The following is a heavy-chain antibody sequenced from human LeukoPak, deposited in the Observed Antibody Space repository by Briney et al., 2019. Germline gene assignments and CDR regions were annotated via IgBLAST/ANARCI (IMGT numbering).Heavy chain of an antibody. CDR2: ISSSGSTI. CDR1: GLTLSSYE. CDR3: ARGWRGAFDI. D-gene: IGHD2-15*01. Sequence: GGSLRLSCAASGLTLSSYEMNWVRQAPGKGLEWVSYISSSGSTIYYADSVKGRFTISRDNAKNSLYLQMNSLRAEDTAVYYCARGWRGAFDIWGQGTMVTVCS. J-gene: IGHJ3*02. V-gene: IGHV3-48*03.